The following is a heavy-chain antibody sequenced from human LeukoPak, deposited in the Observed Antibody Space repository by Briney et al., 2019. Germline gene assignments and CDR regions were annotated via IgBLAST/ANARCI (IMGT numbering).Heavy chain of an antibody. CDR1: GGSFSGYY. CDR3: ARWDDFWSGYFSRRNWFDP. CDR2: INHSGST. V-gene: IGHV4-34*01. Sequence: SETLSLTCAVYGGSFSGYYWSWIRQPPGKGLEWIGEINHSGSTNYNPSLKSRVTISVDTSKNQFSLKLSSVTAADTAVYYCARWDDFWSGYFSRRNWFDPWGQGTLVAVSS. D-gene: IGHD3-3*01. J-gene: IGHJ5*02.